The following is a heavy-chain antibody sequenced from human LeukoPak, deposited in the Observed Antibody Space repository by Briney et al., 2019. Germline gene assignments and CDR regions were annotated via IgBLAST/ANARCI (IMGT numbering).Heavy chain of an antibody. J-gene: IGHJ4*02. Sequence: GGSLRLSCAASGFTFSSYEMNWVRQAPGKGLEWVSYISSSGSTIYYADSVKGRFTISRDNAKNSLYLQMNSLRAEDTAVYYCARGLRYFDWLFPGDYWGQGTLVTVSS. CDR1: GFTFSSYE. CDR2: ISSSGSTI. CDR3: ARGLRYFDWLFPGDY. D-gene: IGHD3-9*01. V-gene: IGHV3-48*03.